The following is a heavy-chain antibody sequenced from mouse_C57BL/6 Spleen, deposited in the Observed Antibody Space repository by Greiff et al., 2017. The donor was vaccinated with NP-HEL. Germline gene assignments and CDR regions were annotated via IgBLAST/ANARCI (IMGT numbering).Heavy chain of an antibody. J-gene: IGHJ2*01. CDR1: GYTFTSYW. CDR2: IHPNSGST. Sequence: QVQLQQPGAELVKPGASVKLSCKASGYTFTSYWMHWVKQRPGQGLEWIGMIHPNSGSTNYNEKFKSKATLTVDKSSSTAYMQLSSLTSEDSAVYYCARSLLRAYFDYWGQGTTLTVSS. CDR3: ARSLLRAYFDY. D-gene: IGHD2-10*01. V-gene: IGHV1-64*01.